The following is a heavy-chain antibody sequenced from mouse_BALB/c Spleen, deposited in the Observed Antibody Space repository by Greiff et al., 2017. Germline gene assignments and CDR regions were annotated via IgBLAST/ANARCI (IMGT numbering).Heavy chain of an antibody. CDR3: ARDMDDAMDY. J-gene: IGHJ4*01. CDR2: ISDGGSYT. V-gene: IGHV5-4*02. D-gene: IGHD1-1*02. CDR1: GFTFSDYY. Sequence: EVMLVESGGGLVKPGGSLKLSCAASGFTFSDYYMYWVRQTPEKRLEWVATISDGGSYTYYPDSVKGRFTISRDNAKNNLYLQMSSLKSEDTAMYYGARDMDDAMDYWGQGTSVTVSS.